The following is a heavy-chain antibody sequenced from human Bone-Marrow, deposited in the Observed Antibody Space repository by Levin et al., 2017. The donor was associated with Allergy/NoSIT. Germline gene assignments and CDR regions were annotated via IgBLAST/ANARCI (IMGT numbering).Heavy chain of an antibody. CDR3: AKCRVYGSGWCNCFDP. J-gene: IGHJ5*02. CDR2: ITSGGTT. D-gene: IGHD6-19*01. CDR1: GFTFSTSA. Sequence: ASVKVSCAASGFTFSTSAMSWVRQAPGKGLEWVSTITSGGTTYFPDSVRGRFTNSRDNSKNTLYLQMNSLRAEDTAIYYCAKCRVYGSGWCNCFDPWGQGTRVTVSS. V-gene: IGHV3-23*01.